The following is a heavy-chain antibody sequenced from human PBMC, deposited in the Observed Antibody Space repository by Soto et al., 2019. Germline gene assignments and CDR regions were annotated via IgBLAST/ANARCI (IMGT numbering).Heavy chain of an antibody. V-gene: IGHV4-34*01. CDR1: GGSFSGYY. J-gene: IGHJ6*03. D-gene: IGHD3-10*01. Sequence: SETLSLTCAVYGGSFSGYYWIWIRQPPGKGLEWIGEINHSGSTNYNPSLKSRVTISVDTSKNQFSLKLSSVTAADTAVYYCARAPYYYGSGRYYYYMDVWGKGTTVTVSS. CDR2: INHSGST. CDR3: ARAPYYYGSGRYYYYMDV.